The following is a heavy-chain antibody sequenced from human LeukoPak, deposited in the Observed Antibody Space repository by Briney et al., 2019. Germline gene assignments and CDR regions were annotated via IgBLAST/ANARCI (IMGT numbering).Heavy chain of an antibody. CDR1: GFTFSSYA. CDR2: ISGSGGST. D-gene: IGHD1-26*01. CDR3: AKVAYSGSYYL. J-gene: IGHJ5*02. Sequence: GGSVRLSCAASGFTFSSYAMSWVRQAPGKGLEWVSAISGSGGSTYYADSVKGRFTISRDNSENTLYLQMNSLRAEDTAVYYCAKVAYSGSYYLWGQGTLVTVSS. V-gene: IGHV3-23*01.